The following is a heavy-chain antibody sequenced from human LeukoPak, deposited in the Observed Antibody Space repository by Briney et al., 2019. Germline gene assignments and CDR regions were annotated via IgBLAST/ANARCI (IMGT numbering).Heavy chain of an antibody. J-gene: IGHJ4*02. CDR3: ARSPSTTVTDY. V-gene: IGHV3-21*01. CDR1: GFTFSSYS. CDR2: ISSSSSYI. D-gene: IGHD4-17*01. Sequence: GGSLRLSCAASGFTFSSYSMNWVRQAPGKGLEWVSSISSSSSYIYYTDSVKGRFTISRDNAKNSLYLQMNSLRAEDTAVYYCARSPSTTVTDYWGQGTLVTVSS.